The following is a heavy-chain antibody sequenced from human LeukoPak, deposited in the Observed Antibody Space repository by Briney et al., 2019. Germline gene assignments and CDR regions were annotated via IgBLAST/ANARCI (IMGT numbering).Heavy chain of an antibody. J-gene: IGHJ4*02. Sequence: PSETLSLTCTVSGDPIRTNYWTWIRQPPGKGLEWIGYISYSGSTNYNPSLKSRVTISRDTSKNQFSLKLTSVTAADTAVYYCARDAYNRNLDYWGQGTLVTVSS. CDR1: GDPIRTNY. D-gene: IGHD1-14*01. CDR3: ARDAYNRNLDY. V-gene: IGHV4-59*01. CDR2: ISYSGST.